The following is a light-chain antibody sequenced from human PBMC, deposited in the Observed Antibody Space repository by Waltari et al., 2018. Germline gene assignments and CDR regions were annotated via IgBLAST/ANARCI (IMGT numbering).Light chain of an antibody. CDR3: CSYSGITIYVL. Sequence: QSALTQPASVSGSPGQSITISCTGTSSDIGNYNLVSWYQRQSGKAPKLMIYDVTKRPSGVFYRFSGSKSGNTASLTISGLHSDDEADYYFCSYSGITIYVLFGGGTKLTVL. V-gene: IGLV2-23*02. CDR1: SSDIGNYNL. J-gene: IGLJ2*01. CDR2: DVT.